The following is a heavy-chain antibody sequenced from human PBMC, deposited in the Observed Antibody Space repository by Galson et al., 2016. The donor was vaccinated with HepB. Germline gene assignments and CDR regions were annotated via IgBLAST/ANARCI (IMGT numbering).Heavy chain of an antibody. D-gene: IGHD7-27*01. J-gene: IGHJ4*02. Sequence: CAISGDSVSSNSAGWYWIRQTPLRGLECLGRTYYRSNWHNDYAESVKSRITINPDTSKNQFSLHLNSVTPEDTAVYYCARSYLLGRGFGWWGQGTLVTVSS. V-gene: IGHV6-1*01. CDR2: TYYRSNWHN. CDR3: ARSYLLGRGFGW. CDR1: GDSVSSNSAG.